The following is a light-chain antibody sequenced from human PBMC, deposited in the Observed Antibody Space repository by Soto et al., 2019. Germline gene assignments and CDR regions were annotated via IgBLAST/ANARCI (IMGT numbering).Light chain of an antibody. CDR3: NSYAGSNNWV. V-gene: IGLV2-8*01. CDR1: SSDVGGYNY. J-gene: IGLJ3*02. Sequence: QSALTQPASVSGSPGQSITISCTGTSSDVGGYNYVSWYQQHPGKAPKLMIYEVSKRSSGVPDRFSGSKSGNTASLTVSGLQAEDEADYYCNSYAGSNNWVFGGGTKVTVL. CDR2: EVS.